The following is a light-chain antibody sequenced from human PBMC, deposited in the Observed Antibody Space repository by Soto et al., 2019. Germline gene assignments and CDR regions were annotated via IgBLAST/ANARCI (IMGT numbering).Light chain of an antibody. J-gene: IGKJ4*01. CDR1: QSVSSSY. Sequence: EIVLTQSPGTLSLSPGERATLSCRASQSVSSSYLAWYQQKPGQAHRLLISGASSRATGIPDRFSGSGSGTDFTLTIRRLEPEDFAEDYCQQYGSSPLTFGGGTKVEIK. CDR3: QQYGSSPLT. V-gene: IGKV3-20*01. CDR2: GAS.